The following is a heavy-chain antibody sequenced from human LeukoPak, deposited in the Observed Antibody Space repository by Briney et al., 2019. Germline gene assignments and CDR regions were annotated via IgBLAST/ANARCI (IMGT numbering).Heavy chain of an antibody. D-gene: IGHD1-14*01. J-gene: IGHJ4*02. CDR3: AKDTTGTFSFDY. Sequence: GRSLRLSCAASGSTFDDYAMHWVRQAPGKGLEWVSGISWNSGSIGYTDSVKGRFTISRDNAKNSLYLQMNSLRAEDTALYYCAKDTTGTFSFDYWGQGTLVTVSS. CDR1: GSTFDDYA. V-gene: IGHV3-9*01. CDR2: ISWNSGSI.